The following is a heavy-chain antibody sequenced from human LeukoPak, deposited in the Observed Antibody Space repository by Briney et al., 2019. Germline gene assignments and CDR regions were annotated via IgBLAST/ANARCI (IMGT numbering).Heavy chain of an antibody. V-gene: IGHV3-23*01. Sequence: GGSLRLSCAASGFTFSSYAMSWVRQAPGKGLEWVSAVTASAGNTYYADSVKGRFTISRDNSKNTLYLQVNSLRAEDTAVYYCAKGDYYGSGSTFKNGMDVWGQGTTVTDSS. CDR1: GFTFSSYA. J-gene: IGHJ6*02. CDR2: VTASAGNT. D-gene: IGHD3-10*01. CDR3: AKGDYYGSGSTFKNGMDV.